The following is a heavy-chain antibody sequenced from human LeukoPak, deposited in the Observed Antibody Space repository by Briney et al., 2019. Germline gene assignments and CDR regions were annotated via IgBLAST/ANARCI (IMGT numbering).Heavy chain of an antibody. CDR2: IRSKANSYAT. Sequence: PAGSLRLSCAASGFTFSGSAMHWVRHPYGKGLEWVGRIRSKANSYATAYAASVKGRFTISRDDSKNTAYLQMNSLKTEDTAVYYCTRRDSGSYYWGQGTLVTVSS. J-gene: IGHJ4*02. V-gene: IGHV3-73*01. CDR1: GFTFSGSA. D-gene: IGHD1-26*01. CDR3: TRRDSGSYY.